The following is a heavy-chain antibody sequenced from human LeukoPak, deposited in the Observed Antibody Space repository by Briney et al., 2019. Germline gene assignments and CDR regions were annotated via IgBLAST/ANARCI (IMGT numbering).Heavy chain of an antibody. CDR3: AKEGWELHPFDY. Sequence: GGSLRLSCAASVFTFSSYGMYWVRQAPGKGLEWVAFIQFDGNNQYYADSVKGRFSISRNNAKNTVYLQMNSLRGEDTAVYYCAKEGWELHPFDYWGQGTLVTVSS. CDR2: IQFDGNNQ. CDR1: VFTFSSYG. D-gene: IGHD1-26*01. J-gene: IGHJ4*02. V-gene: IGHV3-30*02.